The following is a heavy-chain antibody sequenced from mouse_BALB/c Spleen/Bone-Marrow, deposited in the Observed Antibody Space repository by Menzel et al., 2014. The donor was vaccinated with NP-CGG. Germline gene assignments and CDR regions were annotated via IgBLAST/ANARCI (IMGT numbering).Heavy chain of an antibody. CDR1: GFSLSRYS. CDR2: IWGGGNT. D-gene: IGHD1-1*01. J-gene: IGHJ4*01. V-gene: IGHV2-6-4*01. CDR3: ARFITTGTMDY. Sequence: VQLQQSGPGLVAPSQSLSTTCTVSGFSLSRYSTHWVRQPPGEGLEWLGVIWGGGNTDYNSALKSRLSISKDNSKSQVFLKMNSLQTDDTAMYYCARFITTGTMDYWGQGTSVTVSS.